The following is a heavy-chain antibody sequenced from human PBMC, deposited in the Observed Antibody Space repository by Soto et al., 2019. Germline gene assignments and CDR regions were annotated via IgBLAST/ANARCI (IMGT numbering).Heavy chain of an antibody. V-gene: IGHV3-74*03. Sequence: PGGSLRLSCAASGFPFSSYWMHWVRQAPGKGLVWVSRINGDGSSITYADSVKGRFTISRDNAKNTLYLQMNSLRAEDAAVYYCTRRGCSTTGCYFNWGRGTLVTV. J-gene: IGHJ4*02. CDR2: INGDGSSI. CDR3: TRRGCSTTGCYFN. D-gene: IGHD2-2*01. CDR1: GFPFSSYW.